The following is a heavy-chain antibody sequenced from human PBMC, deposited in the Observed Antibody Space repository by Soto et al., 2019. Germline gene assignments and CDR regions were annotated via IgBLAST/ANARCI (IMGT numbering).Heavy chain of an antibody. D-gene: IGHD6-19*01. CDR2: IYYSGST. Sequence: SETLSLTCXVSGGSISSSSYYWGWIRQPPGKGLEWIGSIYYSGSTYYNPSLKSRVTISVDTSKNQFSLKLSSVTAADTAVYYCASGGVIAVASWFDPWGQGTLVTVSS. CDR1: GGSISSSSYY. CDR3: ASGGVIAVASWFDP. V-gene: IGHV4-39*01. J-gene: IGHJ5*02.